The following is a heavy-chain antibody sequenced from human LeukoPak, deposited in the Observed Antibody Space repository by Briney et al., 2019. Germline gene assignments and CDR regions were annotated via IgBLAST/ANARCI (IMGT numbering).Heavy chain of an antibody. Sequence: QPSETLSLTCAVYGGSFSGYYWSWIRQPPGKGLEWIGEINHSGSTNNNPSLKSRVTISVDTSKNQFSLKLSSVTAADTAVYYCARVESGFDPWGQGTLVTVSS. J-gene: IGHJ5*02. CDR2: INHSGST. CDR3: ARVESGFDP. V-gene: IGHV4-34*01. CDR1: GGSFSGYY.